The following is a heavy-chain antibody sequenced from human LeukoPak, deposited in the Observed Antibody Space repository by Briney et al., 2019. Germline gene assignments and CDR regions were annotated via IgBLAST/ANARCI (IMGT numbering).Heavy chain of an antibody. CDR1: GGSISSYY. V-gene: IGHV4-39*01. D-gene: IGHD3-16*01. CDR3: ARINNHMITFGESNDY. CDR2: IYYSGST. J-gene: IGHJ4*02. Sequence: SETLSLTCTVSGGSISSYYWSWIRQPPGKGLEWIGSIYYSGSTYYNPSLKSRVTISVDTSKNQFSLKLSSVTAADTAVYYCARINNHMITFGESNDYWGQGTLVTVSS.